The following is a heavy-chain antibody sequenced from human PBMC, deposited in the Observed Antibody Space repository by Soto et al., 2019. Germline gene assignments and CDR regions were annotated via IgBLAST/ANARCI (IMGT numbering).Heavy chain of an antibody. CDR2: IYYSGST. V-gene: IGHV4-59*01. CDR1: GGSISSYY. CDR3: ARGRGAGRGVIFDY. J-gene: IGHJ4*02. Sequence: QVQLQESGPGLVKPSETLSLTCTVSGGSISSYYWSWIRQPPGKGLEWIGYIYYSGSTNYNPSLKSRVTISVETSKNQFSLKLSSVTAADTAVYYCARGRGAGRGVIFDYWGQGTLVTVSS. D-gene: IGHD3-10*01.